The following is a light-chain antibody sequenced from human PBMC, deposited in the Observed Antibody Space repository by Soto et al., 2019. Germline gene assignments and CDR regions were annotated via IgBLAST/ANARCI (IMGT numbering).Light chain of an antibody. CDR3: SSYTGSSIRYV. CDR1: SSDVGGYNF. V-gene: IGLV2-14*01. J-gene: IGLJ1*01. Sequence: QSALTQPASVSGSPGQSITISCTGTSSDVGGYNFVSWYQQYPGKAPKLMIYEVSNRPSGVSNRFSGSKSGNTASLTISGLQAEDESDYYCSSYTGSSIRYVFGTGTKVTVL. CDR2: EVS.